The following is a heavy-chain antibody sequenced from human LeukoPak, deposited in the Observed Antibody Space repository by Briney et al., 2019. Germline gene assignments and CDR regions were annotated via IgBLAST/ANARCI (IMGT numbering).Heavy chain of an antibody. CDR3: ARVGGYSGCGNYFDH. Sequence: SETLSLTCTVSGGSISNYYWSWIRQPAGKGLESIGRIYYTGSAKYNPSLKSRVTMSVDTSKNQFSLRLSSVTAADTAVYYCARVGGYSGCGNYFDHWGQGTLVTVSS. J-gene: IGHJ4*02. CDR2: IYYTGSA. V-gene: IGHV4-4*07. D-gene: IGHD5-12*01. CDR1: GGSISNYY.